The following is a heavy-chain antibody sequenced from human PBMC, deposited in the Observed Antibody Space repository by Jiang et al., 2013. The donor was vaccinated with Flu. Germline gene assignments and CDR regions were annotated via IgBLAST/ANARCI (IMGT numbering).Heavy chain of an antibody. Sequence: GAEVKKPGASVKVSCKASGYTFTGYYMHWVRQAPGQGLEWMGWINPNSGGTNYAQKFQGRVTMTRDTSISTAYMELSRLRSDDTAVYYCARGYCSGGSCPDWYYYYGMDVWGQGTTVTVSS. CDR2: INPNSGGT. V-gene: IGHV1-2*02. J-gene: IGHJ6*02. CDR3: ARGYCSGGSCPDWYYYYGMDV. D-gene: IGHD2-15*01. CDR1: GYTFTGYY.